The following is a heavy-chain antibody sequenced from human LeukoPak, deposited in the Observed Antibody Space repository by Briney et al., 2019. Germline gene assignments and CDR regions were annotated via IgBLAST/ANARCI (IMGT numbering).Heavy chain of an antibody. CDR2: IRSKAYGGTT. D-gene: IGHD2-2*01. V-gene: IGHV3-49*03. CDR1: GFTFGDYA. J-gene: IGHJ4*02. Sequence: QPGRSLRLSCTASGFTFGDYAMIWLPRAPGKGLESVGFIRSKAYGGTTEYAASVKGIFTISRDDSKSIAYLQMNSLKTEETAVYYCTRSSLRYCSSTSCYVFDYWGQGTLVTVSS. CDR3: TRSSLRYCSSTSCYVFDY.